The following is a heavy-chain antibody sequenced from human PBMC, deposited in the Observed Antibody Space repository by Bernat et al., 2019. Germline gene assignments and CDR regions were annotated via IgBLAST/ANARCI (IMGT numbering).Heavy chain of an antibody. Sequence: QITLKESGPTLVNPTQTLELTCTFSGFSLSTSGVGVGWIRQPPGKALEWLALIDWDDDDRYSPSLKSRITITKDTSKNQVLLTMTNMDPVDTATYYCAHGNDYADSSGYNRWFDPWGQGTLVTVTS. D-gene: IGHD3-22*01. CDR2: IDWDDDD. J-gene: IGHJ5*02. V-gene: IGHV2-5*02. CDR1: GFSLSTSGVG. CDR3: AHGNDYADSSGYNRWFDP.